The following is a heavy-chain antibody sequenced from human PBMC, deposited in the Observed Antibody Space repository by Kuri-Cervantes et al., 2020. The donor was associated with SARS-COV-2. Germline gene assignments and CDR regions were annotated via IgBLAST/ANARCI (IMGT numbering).Heavy chain of an antibody. CDR3: ARSGEDYPFDY. J-gene: IGHJ4*02. D-gene: IGHD3-10*01. V-gene: IGHV4-34*01. Sequence: ESLKISCVVSGSSFSGYYWSWVRQPPGKGLEWIGEIYHSGSTNYNPSLKSRVTISVDKSKNQFSLKLSSVTAADTAVYYCARSGEDYPFDYWGQGTLVTVSS. CDR1: GSSFSGYY. CDR2: IYHSGST.